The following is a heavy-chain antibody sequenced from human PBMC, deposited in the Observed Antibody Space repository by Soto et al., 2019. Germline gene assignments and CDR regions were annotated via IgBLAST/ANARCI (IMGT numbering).Heavy chain of an antibody. V-gene: IGHV1-3*01. D-gene: IGHD6-13*01. Sequence: ASVKVSCKASGYTFTSYAMHWVRQAPGQMFYWLGWINAGNGNTKYSQKFQGRVTITRDTSASTAYMELSSLRSEDTVLYYCAREEFHSSSWYGGSDYWGQGTLVTVSS. CDR3: AREEFHSSSWYGGSDY. J-gene: IGHJ4*02. CDR2: INAGNGNT. CDR1: GYTFTSYA.